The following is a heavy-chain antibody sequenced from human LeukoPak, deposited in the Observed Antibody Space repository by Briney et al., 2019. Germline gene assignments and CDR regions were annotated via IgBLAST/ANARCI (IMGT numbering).Heavy chain of an antibody. CDR2: IIPIFGTA. D-gene: IGHD6-13*01. Sequence: SVKVSCKASGGTFSSYAISWVRQAPGQGLEWMGGIIPIFGTANYAQKFQGRVTITADESTSTAYMELSSLRSEDTAVYYCARDPRRGSWYWDWGQGTLVTVSS. J-gene: IGHJ4*02. V-gene: IGHV1-69*13. CDR1: GGTFSSYA. CDR3: ARDPRRGSWYWD.